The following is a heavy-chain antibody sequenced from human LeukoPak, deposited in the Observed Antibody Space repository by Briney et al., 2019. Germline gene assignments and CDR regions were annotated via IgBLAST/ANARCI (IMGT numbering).Heavy chain of an antibody. J-gene: IGHJ4*02. V-gene: IGHV3-7*01. CDR3: TRDQT. CDR1: LGSHW. Sequence: GGSLRLSCVGGLGSHWVGWVRQAPGQGLEWVANIKEDRSQKYYMDSVKGRFTISRDNDKSSLFLQMNNLRVEDTAAYYCTRDQTWGQATLVTVSS. CDR2: IKEDRSQK.